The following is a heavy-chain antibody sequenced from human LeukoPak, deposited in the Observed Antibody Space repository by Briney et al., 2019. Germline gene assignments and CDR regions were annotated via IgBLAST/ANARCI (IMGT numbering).Heavy chain of an antibody. CDR3: ARLTYYYYGMDV. CDR1: GGSISSGGYY. V-gene: IGHV4-39*01. CDR2: IYYSGST. J-gene: IGHJ6*02. Sequence: PSQTLSLTCTVSGGSISSGGYYWSWIRQHPGKGLEWIGSIYYSGSTYYNPSLKSRVTISVDTSKNQFSLKLSSVTAADTAVYYCARLTYYYYGMDVWGQGTTVTVSS.